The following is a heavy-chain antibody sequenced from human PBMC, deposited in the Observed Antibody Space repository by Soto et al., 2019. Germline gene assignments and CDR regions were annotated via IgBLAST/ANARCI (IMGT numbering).Heavy chain of an antibody. CDR1: GFTVSSNY. CDR3: ARDMVRGMDV. Sequence: EVQLVESGGGVVQPGGSLRLSCAASGFTVSSNYMSWVRQAPGKGLEWVSVVYSGGSTYYADSVKGRFTISRDNSKNTLYLQRNSLRAEDTAVYYCARDMVRGMDVWGQGTTVTVSS. J-gene: IGHJ6*02. V-gene: IGHV3-66*01. D-gene: IGHD3-10*01. CDR2: VYSGGST.